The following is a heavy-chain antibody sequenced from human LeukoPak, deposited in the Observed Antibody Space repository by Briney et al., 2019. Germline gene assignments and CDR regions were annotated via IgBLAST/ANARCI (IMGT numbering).Heavy chain of an antibody. J-gene: IGHJ5*02. D-gene: IGHD3-3*01. V-gene: IGHV3-74*01. CDR1: GFTFSSYW. CDR3: ARASIGGYDFWSGYHENWFDP. CDR2: INTDGSST. Sequence: GGSLRLSCAASGFTFSSYWMHWVRQAPGKGLVWVSRINTDGSSTSYADSVKGRFTISRDNAKNTLYLQMNSLRAEDTAVYYCARASIGGYDFWSGYHENWFDPWGQGTLVTVSS.